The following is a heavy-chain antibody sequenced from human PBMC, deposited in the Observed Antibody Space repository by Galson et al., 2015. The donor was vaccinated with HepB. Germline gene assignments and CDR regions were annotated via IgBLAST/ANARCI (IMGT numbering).Heavy chain of an antibody. CDR2: IYSGGST. V-gene: IGHV3-66*01. D-gene: IGHD2-15*01. CDR3: ARDGLYCSGGSCHDY. CDR1: GFTVSSNY. Sequence: SLRLSCAASGFTVSSNYMSWVRQAPGKGLEWVSVIYSGGSTYYADSVKGRFTISRDNSKNTLYLQMNSLRAEDTAVYYCARDGLYCSGGSCHDYWGQGTLVTVSS. J-gene: IGHJ4*02.